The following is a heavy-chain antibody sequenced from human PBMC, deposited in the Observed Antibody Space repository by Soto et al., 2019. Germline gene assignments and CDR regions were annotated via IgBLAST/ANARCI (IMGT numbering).Heavy chain of an antibody. D-gene: IGHD6-19*01. CDR1: GGSIINSYF. CDR3: VTPGSSDWSEYFQH. CDR2: IYYTGNT. V-gene: IGHV4-39*01. J-gene: IGHJ1*01. Sequence: QLQLQESGPGLVKASETLSLTCTVSGGSIINSYFWGWIRQPPGKGLEWIGTIYYTGNTYYNPSLKSRVTISVDTSKNQFSLKLSSVTAADTAVYYCVTPGSSDWSEYFQHWGQGTLVTVSS.